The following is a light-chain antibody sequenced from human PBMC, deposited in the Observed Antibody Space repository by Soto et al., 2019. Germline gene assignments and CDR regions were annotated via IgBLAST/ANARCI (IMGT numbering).Light chain of an antibody. Sequence: DIQMTQSPSSLSASVGDRVTITCRASQVLNNYLDWYQQKRGKVPKLLIYAASTLQSGVAFRFSGSGSGTDFTLSISSLEPEYVATYYCQKYNSAQWTFGQGNKVEIK. J-gene: IGKJ1*01. V-gene: IGKV1-27*01. CDR1: QVLNNY. CDR2: AAS. CDR3: QKYNSAQWT.